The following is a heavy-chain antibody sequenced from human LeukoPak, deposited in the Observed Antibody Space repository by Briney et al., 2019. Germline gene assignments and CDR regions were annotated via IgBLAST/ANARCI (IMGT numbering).Heavy chain of an antibody. D-gene: IGHD4-11*01. CDR2: ISSDGTYT. CDR3: AKAHKSATTASHFDY. Sequence: GGSLRLSCAASGFTFSSHLMHWVRQAPGKGLVWVSRISSDGTYTNYADSVRGRFTISRDNAKNTLYLQMNSLRAEDTAVYYCAKAHKSATTASHFDYWGQGTLVTVSS. V-gene: IGHV3-74*01. J-gene: IGHJ4*02. CDR1: GFTFSSHL.